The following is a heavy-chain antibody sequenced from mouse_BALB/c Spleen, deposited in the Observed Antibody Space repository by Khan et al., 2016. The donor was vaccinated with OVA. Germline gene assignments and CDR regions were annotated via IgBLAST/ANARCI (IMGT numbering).Heavy chain of an antibody. CDR3: VRDGAYHRSDGWFAY. CDR2: INPSNGYT. V-gene: IGHV1-4*01. J-gene: IGHJ3*01. Sequence: QVRLQQSGAELARPGASVKMSCKASGYTFTSYTIHWIKVRPGQGLEWIGFINPSNGYTNYNQKFKDKATLTADKSSTTVHMQLSSLTSDDSAVYNCVRDGAYHRSDGWFAYWGQGTLVTVSA. CDR1: GYTFTSYT. D-gene: IGHD2-14*01.